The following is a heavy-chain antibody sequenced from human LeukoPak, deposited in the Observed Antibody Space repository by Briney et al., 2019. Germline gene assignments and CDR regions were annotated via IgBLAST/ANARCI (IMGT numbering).Heavy chain of an antibody. CDR3: ATDDYRGLGY. CDR1: GITFSNYY. D-gene: IGHD3-16*01. J-gene: IGHJ4*02. V-gene: IGHV3-74*01. CDR2: IIQDGSVT. Sequence: GGSLRLSCVTSGITFSNYYMHWVRQVPGEGLVWVSHIIQDGSVTSYADSVKGRFTISRDNAKNTVYPQLNNLRAEDTAVYYCATDDYRGLGYWGQGTLVTVSS.